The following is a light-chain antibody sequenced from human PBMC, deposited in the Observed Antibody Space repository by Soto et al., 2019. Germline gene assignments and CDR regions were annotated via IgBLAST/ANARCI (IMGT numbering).Light chain of an antibody. J-gene: IGLJ3*02. CDR3: AAWDDSLNGWV. Sequence: QTVVTQPPSASGTPGQNVTISCSGSISNIGTNTVNWFQHLPGTAPKLLIYSNNQRPSGVTDRFSGSKSGTSASLAISGLQSEDEDDYFCAAWDDSLNGWVFGGGTKVTVL. CDR2: SNN. V-gene: IGLV1-44*01. CDR1: ISNIGTNT.